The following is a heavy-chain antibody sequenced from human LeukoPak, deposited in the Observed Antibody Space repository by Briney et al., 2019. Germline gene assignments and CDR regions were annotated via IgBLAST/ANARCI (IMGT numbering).Heavy chain of an antibody. CDR3: AREPPDYYDSSGLDY. Sequence: ASVKVSCKASGYTFTSYYMRWVRQAPGQGLEWMGIINPSGGSTSYAQKFQGRVTMTRDTSTSTVYMELSSLRSEDTAVYYCAREPPDYYDSSGLDYWGQGTLVTVS. CDR2: INPSGGST. D-gene: IGHD3-22*01. V-gene: IGHV1-46*01. CDR1: GYTFTSYY. J-gene: IGHJ4*02.